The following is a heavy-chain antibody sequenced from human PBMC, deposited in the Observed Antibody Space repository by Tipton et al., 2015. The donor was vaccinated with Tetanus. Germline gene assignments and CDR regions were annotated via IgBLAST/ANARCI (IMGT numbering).Heavy chain of an antibody. V-gene: IGHV3-21*01. Sequence: SLRLSCAASGFTFSSYSMNWVRQAPGKGLEWVSSISSSSSYIYYADSVKGRFTISRDNAKNSLYLQMNSLRAEDTAVYYCARDISPVWRFGVVTQGAFDIWGQGTMVTVSS. J-gene: IGHJ3*02. D-gene: IGHD3-3*01. CDR2: ISSSSSYI. CDR3: ARDISPVWRFGVVTQGAFDI. CDR1: GFTFSSYS.